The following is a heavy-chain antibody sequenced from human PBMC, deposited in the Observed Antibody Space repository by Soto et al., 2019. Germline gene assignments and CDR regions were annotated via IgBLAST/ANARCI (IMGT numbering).Heavy chain of an antibody. CDR1: GFTFRDYY. CDR3: ARDKSLFARKNNMYCYFCL. D-gene: IGHD2-21*01. J-gene: IGHJ2*01. Sequence: QVQLVESGGGLVKPGGSLRLSCAASGFTFRDYYMSWIRQAPGKGLEWVSYISSTGNSIYYADSVKGRFTIPRDNAKNTRHLQVNNRSADDTSVYYGARDKSLFARKNNMYCYFCLWGRGTLVTVSS. CDR2: ISSTGNSI. V-gene: IGHV3-11*01.